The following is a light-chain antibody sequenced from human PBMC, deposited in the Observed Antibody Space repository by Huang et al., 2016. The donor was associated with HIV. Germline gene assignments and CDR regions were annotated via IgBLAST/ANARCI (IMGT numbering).Light chain of an antibody. CDR1: QTVGNNY. CDR3: QQFRRSPFT. J-gene: IGKJ4*01. Sequence: EIVLTQSPGTLSLSPGERATLSCRASQTVGNNYRAWYLQKPGQAPRLCFSGVFGRATGIPDRFSGSGSGTDFTLTISRLEPEDAGVFYCQQFRRSPFTFGGGTKVEIK. CDR2: GVF. V-gene: IGKV3-20*01.